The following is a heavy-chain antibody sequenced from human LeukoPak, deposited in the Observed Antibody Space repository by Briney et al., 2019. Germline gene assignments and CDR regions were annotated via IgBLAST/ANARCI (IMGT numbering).Heavy chain of an antibody. CDR1: GFTDNTNH. Sequence: GGSLRLSCAASGFTDNTNHMSWVRQAPEKGLEWVSIINNGDTTYYADSVKGRFTISRDNSKNTVWLQMDSLRAEDMALYFCAKDEKPDGRWNIDHWGQGTMLTVSS. J-gene: IGHJ4*02. CDR2: INNGDTT. D-gene: IGHD1/OR15-1a*01. V-gene: IGHV3-66*01. CDR3: AKDEKPDGRWNIDH.